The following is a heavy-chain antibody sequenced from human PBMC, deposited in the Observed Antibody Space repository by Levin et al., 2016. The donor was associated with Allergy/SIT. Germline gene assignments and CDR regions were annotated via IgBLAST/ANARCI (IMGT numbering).Heavy chain of an antibody. Sequence: GGSLRLSCAASGFTFSSYSMNWVRQAPGKGLEWVSYISSSSSTIYYADSVKGRFTISRDNAKNSLYLQMNSLRDEDTAVYYCARGSKWELLFYFDYWGQGTLVTVSS. J-gene: IGHJ4*02. CDR2: ISSSSSTI. V-gene: IGHV3-48*02. CDR1: GFTFSSYS. CDR3: ARGSKWELLFYFDY. D-gene: IGHD1-26*01.